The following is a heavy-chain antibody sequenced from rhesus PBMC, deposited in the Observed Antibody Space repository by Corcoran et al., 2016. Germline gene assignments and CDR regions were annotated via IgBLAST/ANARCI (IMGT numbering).Heavy chain of an antibody. Sequence: QVTLKESGPALVKPTQTLTLTCTFSGFSLSPSGMGLGWSRPPPGKALEWLASIYWDDDKYYSTSLKKRLTISKDTSKNQVVLTMTNMDPVDTATYYCARVGERWLVHYWGQGVLVTVSS. V-gene: IGHV2S1*01. D-gene: IGHD6-37*01. CDR2: IYWDDDK. CDR1: GFSLSPSGMG. J-gene: IGHJ4*01. CDR3: ARVGERWLVHY.